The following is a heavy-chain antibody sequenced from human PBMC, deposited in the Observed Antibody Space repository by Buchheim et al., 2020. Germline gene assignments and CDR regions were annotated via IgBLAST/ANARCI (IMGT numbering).Heavy chain of an antibody. D-gene: IGHD2-2*01. CDR1: GFTFSGSA. V-gene: IGHV3-73*02. CDR2: IRSKANSYAT. J-gene: IGHJ4*02. CDR3: TTSGHQGWKDIVVVPAAPHQQKNDY. Sequence: EVQLVESGGGLVQPGGSLKLSCAASGFTFSGSAMHWVRQASGKGLEWVGRIRSKANSYATAYAASVKGRFTISRDDSKNTAYLQMNSLKTEDTAVYYCTTSGHQGWKDIVVVPAAPHQQKNDYWGQGTL.